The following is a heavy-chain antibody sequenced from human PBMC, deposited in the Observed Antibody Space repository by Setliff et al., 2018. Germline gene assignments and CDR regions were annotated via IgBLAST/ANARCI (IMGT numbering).Heavy chain of an antibody. CDR1: GVSISSYY. CDR3: ARLSWNGLRYYGLDV. V-gene: IGHV4-59*01. CDR2: IQKSGST. Sequence: SETLSLTCNVSGVSISSYYWSWIRQPPGRGLESIGYIQKSGSTNYNPSLMSRVSISVDTSKNQFSLKLRSVTAADTAVYYCARLSWNGLRYYGLDVWGQGTTVTVSS. D-gene: IGHD3-3*01. J-gene: IGHJ6*02.